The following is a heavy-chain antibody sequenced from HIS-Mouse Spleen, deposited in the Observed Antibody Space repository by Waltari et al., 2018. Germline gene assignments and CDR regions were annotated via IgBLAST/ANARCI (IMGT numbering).Heavy chain of an antibody. Sequence: QLQLQESGPGLVKPSETLSLTCTVSGGSISSSSYYWGWIRQPPGKGLEWIGRIYYIGSTDYNPSLKSRVTISVDTSKNQFSLKLSSVTAADTAVYYCAREIPYSSSWYDWYFDLWGRGTLVTVSS. V-gene: IGHV4-39*07. CDR3: AREIPYSSSWYDWYFDL. CDR2: IYYIGST. J-gene: IGHJ2*01. CDR1: GGSISSSSYY. D-gene: IGHD6-13*01.